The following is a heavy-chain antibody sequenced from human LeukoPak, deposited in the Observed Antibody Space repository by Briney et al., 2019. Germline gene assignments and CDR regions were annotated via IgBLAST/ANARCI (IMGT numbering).Heavy chain of an antibody. D-gene: IGHD1-1*01. CDR1: GFTFSDYY. CDR3: ARDSDWNDDAHFDY. CDR2: ISSSSSYT. Sequence: GGSLRLSCAASGFTFSDYYMSWIRQAPGKGLEWVSYISSSSSYTNYADSVKGRFTISRDNAKNSLYLQMNSLRAEDTAVYYCARDSDWNDDAHFDYWGQGTLVTVSS. V-gene: IGHV3-11*05. J-gene: IGHJ4*02.